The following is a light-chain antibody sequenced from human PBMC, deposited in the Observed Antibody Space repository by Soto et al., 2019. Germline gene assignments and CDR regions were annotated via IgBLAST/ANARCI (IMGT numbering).Light chain of an antibody. Sequence: DLVMTQTPLSLPVTLGQPASISCRSSQSLVHSHGNTYFNWLQQRPGQPPRLLIYKISNRFPGVPDRFSGSGAGADFTLKISRVEAEDVGVYYCMQATHSYTVGQGTKLEIK. J-gene: IGKJ2*01. CDR1: QSLVHSHGNTY. V-gene: IGKV2-24*01. CDR2: KIS. CDR3: MQATHSYT.